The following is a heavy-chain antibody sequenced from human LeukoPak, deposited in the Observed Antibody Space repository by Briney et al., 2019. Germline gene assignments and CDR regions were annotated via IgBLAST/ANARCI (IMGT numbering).Heavy chain of an antibody. CDR3: ARYMVRGVTTLFDP. V-gene: IGHV1-8*01. D-gene: IGHD3-10*01. CDR2: MNPNSGNT. CDR1: GYTFTSYD. J-gene: IGHJ5*02. Sequence: ASVKVSCKASGYTFTSYDINWVRQATGQGLEWMGWMNPNSGNTGYAQKFQGRVTMTRNTSISTAYMELSSLRSEDTAVYYCARYMVRGVTTLFDPWGQGTLVTVSS.